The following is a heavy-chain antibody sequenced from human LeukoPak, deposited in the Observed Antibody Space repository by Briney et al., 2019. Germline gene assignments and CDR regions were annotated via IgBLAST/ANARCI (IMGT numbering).Heavy chain of an antibody. D-gene: IGHD2-21*02. CDR2: IFYSGNT. V-gene: IGHV4-39*02. CDR3: AREVRGIVVVTADRLYAFDI. CDR1: GGSINSSSYY. Sequence: SETLSLTCTVSGGSINSSSYYWGWIRQPPGKGLEWIGSIFYSGNTYDNPSLKSRVTISVDTSKNQFSLKLSSVTAADTAVYYCAREVRGIVVVTADRLYAFDIWGQGTMVTVSS. J-gene: IGHJ3*02.